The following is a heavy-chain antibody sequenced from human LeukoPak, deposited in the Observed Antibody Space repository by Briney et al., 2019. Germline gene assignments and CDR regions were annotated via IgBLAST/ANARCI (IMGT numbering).Heavy chain of an antibody. CDR2: ISSNGGST. Sequence: GGSLRLSCAASGFTFSSYAMHWVRQAPGKGLEYVSAISSNGGSTYYANSVKGRFTISRDNSKNTLYLQMGSLRAEDMAVYYCAKESSSGYYYDAFDIWGQGTMVTVSS. J-gene: IGHJ3*02. CDR1: GFTFSSYA. V-gene: IGHV3-64*01. CDR3: AKESSSGYYYDAFDI. D-gene: IGHD3-22*01.